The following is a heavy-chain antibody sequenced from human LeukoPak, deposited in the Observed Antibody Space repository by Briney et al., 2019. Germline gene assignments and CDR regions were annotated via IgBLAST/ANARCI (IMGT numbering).Heavy chain of an antibody. V-gene: IGHV1-2*06. J-gene: IGHJ4*02. Sequence: ASVKVSCKASGYTFTGYYMHWVRQAPGQGLEWMGRINPNSGGTNYAQKFQGRVTMTRDTSISTAYMELSRLRSDDTAVYYCARGLPRKGYCTNGVRYQVPDYWGQGTLVTVSS. CDR3: ARGLPRKGYCTNGVRYQVPDY. CDR1: GYTFTGYY. D-gene: IGHD2-8*01. CDR2: INPNSGGT.